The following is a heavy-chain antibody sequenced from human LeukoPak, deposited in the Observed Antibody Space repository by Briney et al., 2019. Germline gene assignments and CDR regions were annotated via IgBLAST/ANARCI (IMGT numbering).Heavy chain of an antibody. V-gene: IGHV4-4*07. J-gene: IGHJ4*02. CDR3: ARDGYSSGWPFDY. CDR1: GGSISSYY. Sequence: SETLSLTCTVSGGSISSYYWRWVRQPAGKGLEWIGRIYTSGSTNYNPSLKSRVTMSVDTSKNQFSLKLSSVTAADTAVYYCARDGYSSGWPFDYWGQGTLVTVSS. D-gene: IGHD6-19*01. CDR2: IYTSGST.